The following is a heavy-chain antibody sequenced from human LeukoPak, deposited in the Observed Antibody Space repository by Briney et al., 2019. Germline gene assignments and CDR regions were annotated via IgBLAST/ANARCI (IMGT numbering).Heavy chain of an antibody. Sequence: PSETLSLTCAVPGDSMSGHYWSWIRQPPGEGLEWIAEINHSASTKYNPSLKCRVTISVATSKYKFSLILTSVTAADTAVYYCARGKRSVMKPFYCSQGRLVTASS. CDR3: ARGKRSVMKPFY. CDR1: GDSMSGHY. J-gene: IGHJ4*02. CDR2: INHSAST. V-gene: IGHV4-34*01. D-gene: IGHD3-10*01.